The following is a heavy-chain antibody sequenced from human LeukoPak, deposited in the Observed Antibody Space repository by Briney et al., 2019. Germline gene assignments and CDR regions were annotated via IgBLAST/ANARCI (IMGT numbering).Heavy chain of an antibody. Sequence: RASVKVSCKASGGSFRRYAFAWVRQAPGQGLEWTGGIMPVLDTGSYAQGFQGRVTITADRSTSTAYMELRSLRPEDTALYYCAARDNGNDLLSYHAMDVWGNGTTVTVSS. V-gene: IGHV1-69*06. CDR2: IMPVLDTG. D-gene: IGHD1-1*01. J-gene: IGHJ6*04. CDR3: AARDNGNDLLSYHAMDV. CDR1: GGSFRRYA.